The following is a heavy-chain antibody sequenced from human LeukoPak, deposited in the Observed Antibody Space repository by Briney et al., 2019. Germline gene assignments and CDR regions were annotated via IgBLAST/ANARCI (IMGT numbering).Heavy chain of an antibody. CDR1: GFTFSSYG. J-gene: IGHJ4*02. CDR2: ISYDGTNQ. V-gene: IGHV3-30*18. CDR3: AKDGGLRPTEYYFDY. D-gene: IGHD4-17*01. Sequence: GGSLRLSCAASGFTFSSYGMHWVRQAPGKGLEWVALISYDGTNQYYADSVKGRFAISRDNSKNTVDLQMNSLRADDTAVYSCAKDGGLRPTEYYFDYWGQGTLVTVSS.